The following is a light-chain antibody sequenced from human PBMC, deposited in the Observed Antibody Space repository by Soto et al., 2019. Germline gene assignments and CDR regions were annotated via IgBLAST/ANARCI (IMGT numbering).Light chain of an antibody. V-gene: IGLV2-14*01. CDR1: SSDVGGYNY. CDR2: EVS. J-gene: IGLJ1*01. Sequence: QSALAQPASVSGSPGQSITFSCTGTSSDVGGYNYVSWYQQHPGKAPKLMIYEVSYRPSGVSNRFSGSKSGNTASLTISGLQAEDEADYYCSSYTSSSTQVFXTATKVTVL. CDR3: SSYTSSSTQV.